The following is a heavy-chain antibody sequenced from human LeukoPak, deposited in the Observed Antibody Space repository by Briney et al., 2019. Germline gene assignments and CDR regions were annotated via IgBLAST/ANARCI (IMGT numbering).Heavy chain of an antibody. CDR2: ISSSGSTI. J-gene: IGHJ3*02. D-gene: IGHD3-10*01. V-gene: IGHV3-11*04. Sequence: GGSLRLSCAASGFTFSDYYMSWIRQAPGKGLEWVSYISSSGSTIYYADSVKGRFTISRDNAKNSLYLQMNSLRAEDTAVYYCAAGGEWFGELSSRSNAFDIWGQGTMVTVSS. CDR3: AAGGEWFGELSSRSNAFDI. CDR1: GFTFSDYY.